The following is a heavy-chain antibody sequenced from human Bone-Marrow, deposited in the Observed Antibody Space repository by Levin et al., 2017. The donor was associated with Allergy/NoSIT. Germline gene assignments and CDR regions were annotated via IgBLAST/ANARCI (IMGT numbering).Heavy chain of an antibody. J-gene: IGHJ3*02. CDR2: IIPIFGTA. D-gene: IGHD3-3*01. V-gene: IGHV1-69*01. CDR3: ARRVLRFLEWLSHDAFDI. CDR1: GGTFSSYA. Sequence: KISCKASGGTFSSYAISWVRQAPGQGLEWMGGIIPIFGTANYAQKFQGRVTITADESTSTAYMELSSLRSEDTAVYYCARRVLRFLEWLSHDAFDIWGQGTMVTVSS.